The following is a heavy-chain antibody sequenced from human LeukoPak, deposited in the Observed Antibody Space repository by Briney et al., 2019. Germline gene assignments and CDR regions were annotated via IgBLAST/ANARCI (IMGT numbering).Heavy chain of an antibody. D-gene: IGHD3-22*01. Sequence: PSETLSLTCTVSGGSISSYQWSWIRQPPGKGLEWIGYIYYSGSTNYNPSLKSQVTISVDTSKNQFSLKLSSVTAADTAVYYCARVTGYMIEDYFDYWGQGTLVTVSS. CDR1: GGSISSYQ. V-gene: IGHV4-59*01. J-gene: IGHJ4*02. CDR3: ARVTGYMIEDYFDY. CDR2: IYYSGST.